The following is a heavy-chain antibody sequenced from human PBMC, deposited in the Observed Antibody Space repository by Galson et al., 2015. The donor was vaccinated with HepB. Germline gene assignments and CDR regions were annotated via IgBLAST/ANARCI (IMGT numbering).Heavy chain of an antibody. CDR1: GGSISSSGYY. D-gene: IGHD2-2*01. V-gene: IGHV4-39*01. CDR3: SAIVVVPSALGYYYYMDV. J-gene: IGHJ6*03. CDR2: LSSGGST. Sequence: ETLSLTCTVSGGSISSSGYYWGWIRQPPGKGLEWIGSLSSGGSTYYNPSLKSRVTISVDTAKNQFSLNLTSVTAADTAVFYCSAIVVVPSALGYYYYMDVWGTGTSVIVSS.